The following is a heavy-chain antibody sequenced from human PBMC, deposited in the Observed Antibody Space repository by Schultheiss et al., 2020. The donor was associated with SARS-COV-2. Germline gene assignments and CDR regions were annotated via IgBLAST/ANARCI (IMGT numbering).Heavy chain of an antibody. Sequence: SETLSLTCTVSGGSISSCGYYWSWIRQHPGKGLEWIGYIYYSGSTYYNPSLKSRVTISVDTSKNQFSLKLSSVTAADTAVYYCVKREGATHGSGWFASWGQGTLVTVSS. CDR3: VKREGATHGSGWFAS. J-gene: IGHJ5*01. V-gene: IGHV4-31*03. CDR2: IYYSGST. D-gene: IGHD1-26*01. CDR1: GGSISSCGYY.